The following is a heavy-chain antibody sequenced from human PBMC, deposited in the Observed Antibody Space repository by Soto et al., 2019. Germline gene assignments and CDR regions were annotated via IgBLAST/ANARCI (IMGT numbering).Heavy chain of an antibody. V-gene: IGHV4-39*01. CDR1: GGSISSSSYY. CDR2: IYYSGST. CDR3: ARQSGYYYYAMDG. Sequence: QLQLQESGPGLVKPSETLSLICTVSGGSISSSSYYWGWIRQPPGKGLEWIGSIYYSGSTYYNPTLKTRLSISVDTSRTPVSLKLNSVTAADTAVYYCARQSGYYYYAMDGWGQGTTVTVSS. J-gene: IGHJ6*02.